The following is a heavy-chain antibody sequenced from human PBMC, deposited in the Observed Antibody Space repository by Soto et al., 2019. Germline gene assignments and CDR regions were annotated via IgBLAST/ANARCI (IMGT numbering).Heavy chain of an antibody. Sequence: PGGSLRLSCAAPGFTVSSNYMSWVRQAPGKGLEWGSGIYSGGSTYYADSVKGRFTISRDNSKNTLYLQMNSLRAEDTAVYYCAKEGGEYSGYDLGYYYYYMDVWGKGTTVTVSS. J-gene: IGHJ6*03. V-gene: IGHV3-53*05. CDR2: IYSGGST. CDR1: GFTVSSNY. CDR3: AKEGGEYSGYDLGYYYYYMDV. D-gene: IGHD5-12*01.